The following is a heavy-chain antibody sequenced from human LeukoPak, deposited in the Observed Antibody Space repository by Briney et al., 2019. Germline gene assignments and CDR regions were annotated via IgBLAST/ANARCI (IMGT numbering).Heavy chain of an antibody. V-gene: IGHV3-9*01. J-gene: IGHJ4*02. CDR2: ISWNSGSI. D-gene: IGHD1-26*01. CDR1: GFTFDDYA. Sequence: GGSLRLSCAASGFTFDDYAMHWVRQAPGKGLEWVSGISWNSGSIGYADSVKGRFTISRDNAKNSLYLQMNSLRAEDTAVYYCARDSPSIVGATALDYWGQGTLVTVSS. CDR3: ARDSPSIVGATALDY.